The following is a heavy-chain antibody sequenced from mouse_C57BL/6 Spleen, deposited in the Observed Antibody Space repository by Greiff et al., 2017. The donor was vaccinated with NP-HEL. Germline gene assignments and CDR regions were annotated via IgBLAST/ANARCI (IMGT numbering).Heavy chain of an antibody. CDR2: ISSGSSTI. CDR1: GFTFSDYG. CDR3: ARGLTGTGDY. V-gene: IGHV5-17*01. Sequence: EVMLVESGGGLVKPGGSLKLSCAASGFTFSDYGMHWVRQAPEKGLEWVAYISSGSSTIYYADTVKGRFTISRDNAKNTLFLQMTSLRSEDTAMYYCARGLTGTGDYWGQGTSVTVSS. J-gene: IGHJ4*01. D-gene: IGHD4-1*01.